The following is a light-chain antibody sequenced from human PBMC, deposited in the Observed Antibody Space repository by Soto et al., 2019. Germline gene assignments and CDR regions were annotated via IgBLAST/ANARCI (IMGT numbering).Light chain of an antibody. CDR3: SSYAGSNNLV. V-gene: IGLV2-8*01. Sequence: QSVLTQPPSASGSPGQSVTISCTGTSSDVGGYNYVSWYQQYPGKAPKVMIYEVSKWPSGVPDRFSGSKSGNTPSLTVSGLQADDEADYYCSSYAGSNNLVFGGGTKLTVL. CDR1: SSDVGGYNY. J-gene: IGLJ2*01. CDR2: EVS.